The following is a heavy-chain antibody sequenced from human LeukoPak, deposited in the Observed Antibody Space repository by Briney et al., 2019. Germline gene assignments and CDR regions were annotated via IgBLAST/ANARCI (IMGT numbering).Heavy chain of an antibody. CDR3: TTVSYYFDSSGYYHYYFHY. CDR2: IKRKTDGGTT. J-gene: IGHJ4*02. CDR1: GFTFSNAW. V-gene: IGHV3-15*01. Sequence: TGGSLRLSCAASGFTFSNAWTSWVRQAPGKGLEWVGRIKRKTDGGTTDYAAPVKGRFTISRDNSKNTLYLQVNSLKTEDTAVYYCTTVSYYFDSSGYYHYYFHYWGQGTLVTVSS. D-gene: IGHD3-22*01.